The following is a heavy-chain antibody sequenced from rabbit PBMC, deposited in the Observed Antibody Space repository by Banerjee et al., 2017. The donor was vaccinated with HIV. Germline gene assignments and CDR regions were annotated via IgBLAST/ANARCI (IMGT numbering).Heavy chain of an antibody. CDR1: GFTFSNNYW. D-gene: IGHD2-1*01. CDR2: IGSGGST. J-gene: IGHJ4*01. CDR3: AREDYSYDDYGDYNL. Sequence: QEQLEESGGDLVKPEGSLTLTCTASGFTFSNNYWLCWVRQAPGKGLEWIGYIGSGGSTYYASWAKGRFTISKTSSTTVTLQMTSLTAADTATYFCAREDYSYDDYGDYNLWGPGTLVTVS. V-gene: IGHV1S45*01.